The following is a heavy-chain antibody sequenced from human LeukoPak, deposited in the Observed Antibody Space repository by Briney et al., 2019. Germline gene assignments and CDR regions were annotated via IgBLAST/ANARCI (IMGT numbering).Heavy chain of an antibody. D-gene: IGHD2-15*01. CDR1: GFTFSSYG. J-gene: IGHJ4*02. CDR2: IRYDGSNK. Sequence: GGSLRLSCAASGFTFSSYGMHWVRQAPGKGLEWVAFIRYDGSNKYYADSVKGRFTISRDNSKNTLYLQMNSLRAEDTAVYYCAKVRDYCSGGSCYSGLDYWGQGTLVTVSP. CDR3: AKVRDYCSGGSCYSGLDY. V-gene: IGHV3-30*02.